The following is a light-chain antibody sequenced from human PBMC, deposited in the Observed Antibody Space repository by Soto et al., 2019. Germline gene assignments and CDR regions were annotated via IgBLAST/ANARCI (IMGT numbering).Light chain of an antibody. V-gene: IGKV3-20*01. CDR1: QSVTGNY. Sequence: EVVLTQSPGTLSLSPGERATLSCGASQSVTGNYLAWYQQKPGQAPRLLIFGASTRATGIPDRFSGSGSGTDFTLTISSLEPEDFAVYYCQQYNNWPRTFGQGTKVDIK. CDR2: GAS. CDR3: QQYNNWPRT. J-gene: IGKJ1*01.